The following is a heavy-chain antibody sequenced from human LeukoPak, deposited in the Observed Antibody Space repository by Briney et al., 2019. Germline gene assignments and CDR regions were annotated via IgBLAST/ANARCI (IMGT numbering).Heavy chain of an antibody. CDR1: GFTFNNAW. CDR2: IRDKADGGTA. Sequence: GGSLRLSCAASGFTFNNAWMSWVRQAPGKGLEWVGHIRDKADGGTADYGAPVKGRFTISRDDSESMVYLQMNSLKTEDTAVYYCTTQIGDYWGQGTLVTVSS. V-gene: IGHV3-15*01. J-gene: IGHJ4*02. CDR3: TTQIGDY. D-gene: IGHD3-10*01.